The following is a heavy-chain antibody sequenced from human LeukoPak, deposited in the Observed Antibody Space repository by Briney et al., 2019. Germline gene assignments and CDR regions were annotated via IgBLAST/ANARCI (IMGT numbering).Heavy chain of an antibody. CDR2: IYYSGNT. CDR3: ARGGGYYGSGSYSGYYYYYGMDV. CDR1: GGSISSDY. J-gene: IGHJ6*02. V-gene: IGHV4-59*12. D-gene: IGHD3-10*01. Sequence: SETLSLTCTVSGGSISSDYWSWIRQPPGKGLEWIGYIYYSGNTDYNPSLKSRVTISADTSKNRFSLKLSSVTAADTAVYYCARGGGYYGSGSYSGYYYYYGMDVWGQGTTVTVSS.